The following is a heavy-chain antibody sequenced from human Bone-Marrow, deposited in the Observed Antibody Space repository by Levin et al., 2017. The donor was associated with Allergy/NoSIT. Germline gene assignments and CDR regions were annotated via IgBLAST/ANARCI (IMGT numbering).Heavy chain of an antibody. CDR3: ARYSGDWGANDY. CDR1: GFSLNTGGMC. CDR2: IYWDDDK. Sequence: TLSLTCTFSGFSLNTGGMCVSWIRQPPGKALEWLARIYWDDDKYYSASLKTRLTISKDTSKNQVVLTMTNMDPVDTATYYCARYSGDWGANDYWGQGTLVTVSS. V-gene: IGHV2-70*11. D-gene: IGHD5-12*01. J-gene: IGHJ4*02.